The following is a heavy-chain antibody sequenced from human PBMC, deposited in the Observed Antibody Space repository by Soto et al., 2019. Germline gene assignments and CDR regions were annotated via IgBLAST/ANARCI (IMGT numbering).Heavy chain of an antibody. CDR3: ARGSITITFGGVIANRHGACFDY. CDR2: INHSGST. V-gene: IGHV4-34*01. CDR1: GGSFSGYY. Sequence: SETLSLTCAVYGGSFSGYYWSWIRQPPGKGLEWIGEINHSGSTNYNPSLKSRVTISVDTSKNQFSLKLSSVTAADTAVYYCARGSITITFGGVIANRHGACFDYWGQGTLVTVSS. D-gene: IGHD3-16*02. J-gene: IGHJ4*02.